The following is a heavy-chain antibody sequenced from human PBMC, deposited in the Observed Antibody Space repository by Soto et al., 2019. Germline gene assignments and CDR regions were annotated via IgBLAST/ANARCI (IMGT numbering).Heavy chain of an antibody. CDR1: GYSFTDFDYY. CDR3: ASPVHVGLDP. J-gene: IGHJ5*02. Sequence: QLQLVQSGAEVKKPGASVKVSCKSSGYSFTDFDYYIHWVRQAPGQGLEWMGWIDPHSGRTNYAQRFQGRVTLTRDTSITTAYMELSSLRSDDTAVYYCASPVHVGLDPWGQGTLVSVSS. V-gene: IGHV1-2*02. CDR2: IDPHSGRT. D-gene: IGHD1-1*01.